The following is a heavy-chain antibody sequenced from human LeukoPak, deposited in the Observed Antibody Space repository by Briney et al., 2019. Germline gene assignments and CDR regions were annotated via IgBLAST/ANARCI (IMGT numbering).Heavy chain of an antibody. V-gene: IGHV3-30*03. CDR2: ISYDGSNK. J-gene: IGHJ4*02. D-gene: IGHD1-14*01. CDR1: GFTFSSYG. Sequence: PGRSLRLSCAASGFTFSSYGMHWVRQAPGKGLEWVAVISYDGSNKYYADSVKGRFTISRDNSKNTLYLQMNSLRAEDTAVYYCARESKATISYYFDYWGQGTLVTVSS. CDR3: ARESKATISYYFDY.